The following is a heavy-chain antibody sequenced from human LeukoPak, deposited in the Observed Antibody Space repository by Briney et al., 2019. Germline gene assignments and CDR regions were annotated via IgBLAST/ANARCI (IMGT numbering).Heavy chain of an antibody. V-gene: IGHV3-21*01. J-gene: IGHJ6*02. CDR1: GFTFSSFS. Sequence: GGSLRLSCAASGFTFSSFSMSWVRRAPGKGLEWVSSISSSTSYIYYADTVKGRFTISRDNANNSLYLQMSSLRAEDTAVYYCATSRGFCSSASCRYYYYGSDVWGQGTTVTVSS. D-gene: IGHD2-2*01. CDR2: ISSSTSYI. CDR3: ATSRGFCSSASCRYYYYGSDV.